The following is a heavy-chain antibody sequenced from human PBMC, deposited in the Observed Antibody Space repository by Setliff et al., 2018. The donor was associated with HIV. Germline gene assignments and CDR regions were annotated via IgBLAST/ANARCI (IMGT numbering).Heavy chain of an antibody. CDR1: GFTFSIYE. V-gene: IGHV3-23*01. J-gene: IGHJ6*03. D-gene: IGHD2-2*01. Sequence: GGSLRLSCAASGFTFSIYEMNWVRQAPGKGLEWVSVISGSVGSTCYADSVKGRFTISRDNSNNTLYLQMNSLRAEDTAVYYCAKSGYCGSSTCRNYFYYMDVWGKGTTVTVSS. CDR3: AKSGYCGSSTCRNYFYYMDV. CDR2: ISGSVGST.